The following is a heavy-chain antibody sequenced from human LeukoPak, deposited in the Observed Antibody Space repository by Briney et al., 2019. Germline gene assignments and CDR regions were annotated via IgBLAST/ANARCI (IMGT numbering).Heavy chain of an antibody. Sequence: GGSLRLSCAASGFTFSSFEMNWVRQAPGKGLEWVSYISSGGTTMYYVDSVKGRFTISRDNAKNSLYLQMNSLRAEDTALYYCARDPVDYGDYSSPGYFDYWGQGTLVTVSS. CDR1: GFTFSSFE. J-gene: IGHJ4*02. D-gene: IGHD4-17*01. V-gene: IGHV3-48*03. CDR2: ISSGGTTM. CDR3: ARDPVDYGDYSSPGYFDY.